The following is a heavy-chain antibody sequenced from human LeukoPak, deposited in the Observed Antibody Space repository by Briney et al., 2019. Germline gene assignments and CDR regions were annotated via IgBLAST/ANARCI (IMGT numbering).Heavy chain of an antibody. V-gene: IGHV3-66*03. CDR1: GFTVSSNS. CDR2: IYSDNT. Sequence: GGSLRLSCTVSGFTVSSNSMSWVRQAPGKGLEWVSFIYSDNTHYSDSVKGRFTISRDNSKNTLYLQMNSLTADDTAVYYCTKEGLGLGSSWSAWFDPWGQGTLVTVSS. J-gene: IGHJ5*02. CDR3: TKEGLGLGSSWSAWFDP. D-gene: IGHD3-10*01.